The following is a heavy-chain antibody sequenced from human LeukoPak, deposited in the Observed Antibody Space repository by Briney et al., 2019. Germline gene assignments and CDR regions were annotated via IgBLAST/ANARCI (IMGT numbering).Heavy chain of an antibody. CDR2: INPNSGGT. V-gene: IGHV1-2*02. D-gene: IGHD1-7*01. Sequence: ASVKVSCKASGYTFTGYYMHWVRQAPGQGLEWMGWINPNSGGTNYAQKFQGRVTMTRDTSISTAYMELSRLRSDDTAVYYCAREEWSRLTRTTDYWGQGTLVTVSS. CDR3: AREEWSRLTRTTDY. CDR1: GYTFTGYY. J-gene: IGHJ4*02.